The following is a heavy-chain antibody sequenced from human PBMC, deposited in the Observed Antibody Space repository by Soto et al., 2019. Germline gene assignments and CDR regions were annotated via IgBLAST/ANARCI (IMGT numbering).Heavy chain of an antibody. CDR3: AKLLFTYGWLELDFPIDY. J-gene: IGHJ4*02. D-gene: IGHD1-7*01. CDR2: ISGSGGST. CDR1: GFTFSSYA. Sequence: GGSLRLSCAASGFTFSSYAMSWVRQAPGKGLEWVSAISGSGGSTYYADSVKGRFTISRDNSRNTLYLQMNSLRAEDTAVDYCAKLLFTYGWLELDFPIDYWGQGTLVTVSS. V-gene: IGHV3-23*01.